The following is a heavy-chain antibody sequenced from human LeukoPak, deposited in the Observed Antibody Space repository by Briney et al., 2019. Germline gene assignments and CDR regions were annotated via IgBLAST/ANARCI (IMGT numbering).Heavy chain of an antibody. D-gene: IGHD2-2*01. CDR2: IKSKTDGGTT. V-gene: IGHV3-15*01. Sequence: GGSLRLSCAASGFTFSNAWMSWVRQAPGKGLEWVGRIKSKTDGGTTDYAAPVKGRFTISRDDSKNTLYLQMNSLKTEDTAVYYCTTDQYCSSTSCYPDAFDIWGQGTMVTVSS. CDR3: TTDQYCSSTSCYPDAFDI. J-gene: IGHJ3*02. CDR1: GFTFSNAW.